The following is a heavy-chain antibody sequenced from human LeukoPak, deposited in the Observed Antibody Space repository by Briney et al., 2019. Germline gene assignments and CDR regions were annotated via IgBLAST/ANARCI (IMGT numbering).Heavy chain of an antibody. CDR2: MNPNSGNT. D-gene: IGHD6-13*01. CDR3: AREFASSSWSTGAFDI. CDR1: GYTFTSYD. J-gene: IGHJ3*02. Sequence: ASVKVSCKASGYTFTSYDINWVRQATGQGLEWMGWMNPNSGNTGYAQKFQGRVTMTRNTSISTAYMELSSLRSEDTAVYCCAREFASSSWSTGAFDIWSQGTMVTVSS. V-gene: IGHV1-8*01.